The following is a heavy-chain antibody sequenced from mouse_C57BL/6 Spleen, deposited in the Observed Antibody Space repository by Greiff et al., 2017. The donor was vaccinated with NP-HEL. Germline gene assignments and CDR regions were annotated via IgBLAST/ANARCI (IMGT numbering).Heavy chain of an antibody. J-gene: IGHJ1*03. CDR3: ARGGEYGYWYFDV. D-gene: IGHD5-1*01. V-gene: IGHV5-4*01. CDR1: GFTFSSYA. Sequence: EVQVVESGGGLVKPGGSLKLSCAASGFTFSSYAMSWVRQTPEKRLEWVATISDGGSYTYYPDNVKGRFTISRDNAKNNLYLQMSHLKSEDTAMYYCARGGEYGYWYFDVWGTGTTVTVSS. CDR2: ISDGGSYT.